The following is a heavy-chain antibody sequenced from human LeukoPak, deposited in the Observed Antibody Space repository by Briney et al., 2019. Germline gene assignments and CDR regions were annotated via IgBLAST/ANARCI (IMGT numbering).Heavy chain of an antibody. CDR1: GFTFSSYS. CDR3: ARDPPPIYDILTGFYYYYYMDV. V-gene: IGHV3-21*01. Sequence: GGSLRLSCAASGFTFSSYSINWVRQAPGKGLEWVSSISSSSSYIYYADSVKGRFTISRDNAKNSLYLQMDSLRAEDTAVYYCARDPPPIYDILTGFYYYYYMDVWGKGTTVTVSS. J-gene: IGHJ6*03. D-gene: IGHD3-9*01. CDR2: ISSSSSYI.